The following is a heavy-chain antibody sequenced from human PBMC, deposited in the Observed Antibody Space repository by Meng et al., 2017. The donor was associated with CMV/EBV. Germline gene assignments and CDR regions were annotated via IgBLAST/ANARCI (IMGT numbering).Heavy chain of an antibody. J-gene: IGHJ6*02. CDR3: ARSRDYDFWSGYYRGYYYYGMDV. D-gene: IGHD3-3*01. Sequence: GGSLRLSCAASGFTFSSYWMSWVRQAPGKGLEWVANIKQDGSEKYYVDSVKGRFTISRDNAKNSLYLQMNSLRAEDTAVYYCARSRDYDFWSGYYRGYYYYGMDVWGQGTTVTV. CDR2: IKQDGSEK. CDR1: GFTFSSYW. V-gene: IGHV3-7*01.